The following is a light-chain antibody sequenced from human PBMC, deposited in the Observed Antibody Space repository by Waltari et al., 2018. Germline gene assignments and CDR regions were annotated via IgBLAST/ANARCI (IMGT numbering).Light chain of an antibody. CDR1: SSDVGGYNY. J-gene: IGLJ3*02. CDR3: SSYAGSVWV. Sequence: QSALTQPPSASGSPGPSVTISCTGTSSDVGGYNYVSWYQQHPGKAPKLMIYEVSKRPSGVPDRFSGSKSGNTASLTVSGLQAEDEADYYCSSYAGSVWVFGGGTKLTVL. CDR2: EVS. V-gene: IGLV2-8*01.